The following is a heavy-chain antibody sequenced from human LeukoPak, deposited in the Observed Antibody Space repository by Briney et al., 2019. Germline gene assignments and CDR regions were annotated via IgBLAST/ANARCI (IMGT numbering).Heavy chain of an antibody. CDR3: ARGNYYYYYMDV. Sequence: PSETLSLTCTVSGASISSSYWSWIRQPPGKGLEWIGYISNHGSANYNPSLNSRVTISVDTSKNQFSLKLSSVTAADTAVYYCARGNYYYYYMDVWGKGTTVTVSS. V-gene: IGHV4-59*12. CDR1: GASISSSY. J-gene: IGHJ6*03. CDR2: ISNHGSA.